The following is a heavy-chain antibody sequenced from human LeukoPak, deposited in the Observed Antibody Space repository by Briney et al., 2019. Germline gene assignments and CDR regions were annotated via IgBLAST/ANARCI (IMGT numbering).Heavy chain of an antibody. D-gene: IGHD5-12*01. V-gene: IGHV3-15*01. J-gene: IGHJ3*01. Sequence: PGGSLRLSCAVSGLNFIDAWMTWVRQAPGRGLEWVGRIKCRSQGATTDYATPVKGRFTISRDDSNNMVSLEMNNLKTEDAAVYYCSTGFCLSGTRHWDDAFAVWGQGTTVTVSS. CDR2: IKCRSQGATT. CDR3: STGFCLSGTRHWDDAFAV. CDR1: GLNFIDAW.